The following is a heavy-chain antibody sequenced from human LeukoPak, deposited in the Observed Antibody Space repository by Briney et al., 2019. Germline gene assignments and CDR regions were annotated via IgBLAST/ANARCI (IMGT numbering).Heavy chain of an antibody. D-gene: IGHD3-10*01. CDR2: LYHSGST. J-gene: IGHJ5*02. CDR1: GYSISSGYY. CDR3: ARTGYYYGSGSYYKSYNWFDP. Sequence: SETLSLTCAVSGYSISSGYYWGWIRQPPGKGLEWIGSLYHSGSTYYNPSLKSRVTISVDTSKNQFSLKLSSVTAADTAVYYCARTGYYYGSGSYYKSYNWFDPWGQGTLVTVSS. V-gene: IGHV4-38-2*01.